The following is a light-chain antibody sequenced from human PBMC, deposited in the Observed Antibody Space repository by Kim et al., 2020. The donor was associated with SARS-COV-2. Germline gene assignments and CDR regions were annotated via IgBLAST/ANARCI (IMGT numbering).Light chain of an antibody. J-gene: IGLJ2*01. CDR2: EVS. CDR3: SSYAGSNVV. CDR1: SSDVCGYNY. Sequence: PGQSVPISCTGTSSDVCGYNYVSWYQQHPGKAPKLMIYEVSKRPSGVPDRFSGSKSGNTASLTVSGLQAEDEADYYCSSYAGSNVVFGGGTQLTVL. V-gene: IGLV2-8*01.